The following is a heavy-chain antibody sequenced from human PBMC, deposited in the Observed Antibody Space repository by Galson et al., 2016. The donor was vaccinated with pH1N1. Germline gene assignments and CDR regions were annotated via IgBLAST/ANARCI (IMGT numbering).Heavy chain of an antibody. J-gene: IGHJ4*02. CDR3: ASQPATAIRAFFDS. Sequence: SVKVSCKAPGYTFTSYGISWVRQAPGQGLEWMGWINPYTGDTNYAQKLQGRVTITRDTSASTAYMELSSLRSEDTAVYYCASQPATAIRAFFDSWGQGTLVTVSS. CDR2: INPYTGDT. CDR1: GYTFTSYG. D-gene: IGHD2-2*02. V-gene: IGHV1-18*01.